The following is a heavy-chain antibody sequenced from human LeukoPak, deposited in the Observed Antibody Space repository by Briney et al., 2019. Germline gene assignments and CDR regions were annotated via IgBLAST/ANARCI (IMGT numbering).Heavy chain of an antibody. J-gene: IGHJ4*02. Sequence: SETLSLTCAVYGGPFSGYYWSWIRQPPGKGLEWIGEINHSGSTNYNPSLKSRVTISVDTSKNQFSLKLSSVTAADTAVYYCARGTRYYDLDYWGQGTLVTVSS. CDR2: INHSGST. D-gene: IGHD3-22*01. CDR3: ARGTRYYDLDY. V-gene: IGHV4-34*01. CDR1: GGPFSGYY.